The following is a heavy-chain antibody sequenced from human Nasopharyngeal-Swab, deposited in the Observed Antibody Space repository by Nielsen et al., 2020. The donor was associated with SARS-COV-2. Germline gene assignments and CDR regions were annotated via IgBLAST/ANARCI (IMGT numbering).Heavy chain of an antibody. CDR2: IKQDGSEK. J-gene: IGHJ4*02. Sequence: GESLKISCAASGFTFSSYAMSWVRQAPGKGLEWVANIKQDGSEKYYVDSVKGRFTISRDNAKNSLYLQMNSLRAEDTAVYYCARIGGIAVAADGFDYWGQGTLVTVSS. D-gene: IGHD6-19*01. CDR3: ARIGGIAVAADGFDY. V-gene: IGHV3-7*05. CDR1: GFTFSSYA.